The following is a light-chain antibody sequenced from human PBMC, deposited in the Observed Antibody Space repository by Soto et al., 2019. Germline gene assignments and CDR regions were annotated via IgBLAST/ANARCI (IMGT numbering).Light chain of an antibody. CDR3: QQTNSFPLT. CDR2: PAS. Sequence: IQMTQSPSSVSASVGDRVTITCRARQGISSWIAWYLQKPGKAPKLLIYPASSLQSGVPPRFSGSGSGTDFTLTISSLQPEEFATYYCQQTNSFPLTFGGGTKVEIK. CDR1: QGISSW. J-gene: IGKJ4*01. V-gene: IGKV1-12*01.